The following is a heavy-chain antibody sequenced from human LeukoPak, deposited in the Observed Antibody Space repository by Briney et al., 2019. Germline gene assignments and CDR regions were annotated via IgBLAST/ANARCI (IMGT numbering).Heavy chain of an antibody. J-gene: IGHJ4*02. Sequence: GGSLEISCQGSGYSFTSYWIGGVRQMPGKGLEGMGIIYPGDSDTRYSPSFQGQVTISADKSISTAYLQWSSLKASDTAMYYCARTTYYYDSSGYRTGVNDYWGQGTLATVSS. CDR3: ARTTYYYDSSGYRTGVNDY. CDR2: IYPGDSDT. CDR1: GYSFTSYW. D-gene: IGHD3-22*01. V-gene: IGHV5-51*01.